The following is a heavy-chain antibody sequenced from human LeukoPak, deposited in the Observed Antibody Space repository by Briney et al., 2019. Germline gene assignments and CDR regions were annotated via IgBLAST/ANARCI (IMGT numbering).Heavy chain of an antibody. CDR1: GFTFSSYS. CDR3: ASQGIAAAGTGDY. J-gene: IGHJ4*02. V-gene: IGHV3-21*01. Sequence: GGSLRLSCAASGFTFSSYSMNWVRQAPGKGLEWVSSISSSSSYIYYADSVKGRFTISRDNAKNSLYLQMNSLRAEDTAVYYCASQGIAAAGTGDYWGQGTLVTVSS. CDR2: ISSSSSYI. D-gene: IGHD6-13*01.